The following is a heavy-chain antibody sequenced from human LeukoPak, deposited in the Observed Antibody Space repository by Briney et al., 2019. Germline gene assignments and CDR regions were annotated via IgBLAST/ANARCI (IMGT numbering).Heavy chain of an antibody. V-gene: IGHV3-48*03. CDR1: RFAFSSYE. J-gene: IGHJ4*02. CDR3: ARGRFHLDY. Sequence: GGSLRLSCAASRFAFSSYEMNWVRQAPGKGLEWVSYISSSGSTRYYADSVKGRFTISRDNAKNSLYLQVTSLRADDTAVYYCARGRFHLDYWGRGTLVTVSS. CDR2: ISSSGSTR.